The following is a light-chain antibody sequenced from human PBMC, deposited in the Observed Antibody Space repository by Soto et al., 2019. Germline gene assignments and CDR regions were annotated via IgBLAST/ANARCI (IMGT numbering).Light chain of an antibody. V-gene: IGKV3-20*01. Sequence: EIVLTQSPGTLSLSPGERATLSCRASQSVSSSYLAWYQQKPGQAPRLLIYGASSRATDIPDRFSGSGSGSCFILTINRLESEDFALYYCQQYRGSPPYTFGQGTKLEIK. J-gene: IGKJ2*01. CDR2: GAS. CDR1: QSVSSSY. CDR3: QQYRGSPPYT.